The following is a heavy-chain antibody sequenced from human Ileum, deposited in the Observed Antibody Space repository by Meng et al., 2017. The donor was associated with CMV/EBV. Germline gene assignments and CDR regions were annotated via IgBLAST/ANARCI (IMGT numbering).Heavy chain of an antibody. J-gene: IGHJ6*02. CDR3: ARGRGYCSTTSCSGMDV. V-gene: IGHV1-8*02. D-gene: IGHD2-2*01. CDR1: GGTFSSYA. CDR2: MNPHSLNT. Sequence: GSVKVSCKASGGTFSSYAISWVRQAPGQGLEWMGWMNPHSLNTGFAQKFQGRVTLTRDTSISTVYMELSSLTSDDTAVYYCARGRGYCSTTSCSGMDVWGQGTTVTVSS.